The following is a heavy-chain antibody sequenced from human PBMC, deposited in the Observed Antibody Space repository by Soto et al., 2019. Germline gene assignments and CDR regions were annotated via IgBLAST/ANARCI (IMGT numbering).Heavy chain of an antibody. CDR2: INHTGGT. CDR3: ATRITVFGLLIPPFDP. J-gene: IGHJ5*02. V-gene: IGHV4-34*01. CDR1: GGSVNGYY. D-gene: IGHD3-3*01. Sequence: SETLSLTCAVYGGSVNGYYWNWIRPPPGKGLAWIGEINHTGGTHYTPSLKSRVTMSVDTSKNQFSLRLISVTAADTAIYYCATRITVFGLLIPPFDPWGQGTQVTVSS.